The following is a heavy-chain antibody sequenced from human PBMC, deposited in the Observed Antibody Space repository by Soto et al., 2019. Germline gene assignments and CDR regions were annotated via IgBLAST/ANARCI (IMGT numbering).Heavy chain of an antibody. J-gene: IGHJ4*02. D-gene: IGHD3-3*01. Sequence: PGGSLRLSCAASGFTFDEYARHWVRQPPGKGPEWVSLISWDGSNRYYADSVQGRFTISRDNSKYSLYLEMNSLRPEDTALYYCAKDISRGPTKNYDFWSGPDYWGQGTLVTVSS. CDR1: GFTFDEYA. CDR2: ISWDGSNR. CDR3: AKDISRGPTKNYDFWSGPDY. V-gene: IGHV3-43D*04.